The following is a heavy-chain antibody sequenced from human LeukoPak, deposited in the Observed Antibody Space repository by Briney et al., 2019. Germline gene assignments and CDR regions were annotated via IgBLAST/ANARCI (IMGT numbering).Heavy chain of an antibody. D-gene: IGHD3-3*01. CDR1: GFTFSSYG. J-gene: IGHJ4*02. CDR2: IRYDGSNK. Sequence: GGSLRLSCAASGFTFSSYGMHWVRQAPGKGLEWVAFIRYDGSNKYYADSVKSRFTISRDNSKNTLYLQMNSLRAEDTAVYYCAKCHDFWSGLCPSFDYWGQGTLVTVSS. V-gene: IGHV3-30*02. CDR3: AKCHDFWSGLCPSFDY.